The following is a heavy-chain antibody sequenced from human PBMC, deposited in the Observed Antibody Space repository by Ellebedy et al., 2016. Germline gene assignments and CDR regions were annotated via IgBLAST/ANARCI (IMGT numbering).Heavy chain of an antibody. D-gene: IGHD2-2*01. J-gene: IGHJ4*02. Sequence: GGSLRLXCSASGFTFSSYAMHWVRQAPGKGLEYVSAISSNGGSTYYADSVKGRFTISRDNSKNTLYLQMNSLRAEDTAVYYCAKDPNIYCSSTSCYAIDYWGQGTLVTVSS. CDR1: GFTFSSYA. V-gene: IGHV3-64*04. CDR2: ISSNGGST. CDR3: AKDPNIYCSSTSCYAIDY.